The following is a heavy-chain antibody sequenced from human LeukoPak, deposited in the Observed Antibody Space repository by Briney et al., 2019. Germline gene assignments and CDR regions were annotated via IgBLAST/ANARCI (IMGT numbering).Heavy chain of an antibody. J-gene: IGHJ4*02. D-gene: IGHD3-16*01. Sequence: SETLSLTCTVSGGSISTYYWSWIRQSPGRGLEWIGYIHNSGTTNYNPSLQSRVTMSVDSSKNQFSLKLSSMTAADTAVYYCAREGRSATDGYWGQGTLVTVSS. CDR1: GGSISTYY. V-gene: IGHV4-59*12. CDR2: IHNSGTT. CDR3: AREGRSATDGY.